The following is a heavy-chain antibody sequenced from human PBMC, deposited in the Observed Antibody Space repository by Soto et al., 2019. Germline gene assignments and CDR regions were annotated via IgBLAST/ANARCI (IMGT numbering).Heavy chain of an antibody. Sequence: ASVKVSCKASGYTFTSYGISWVRQAPGQGLEWMGWINPNSGGTNYAQKFQGRVTMTRDTSISTAYMELSRLRFDDTAVYYCARDYPPDYYDSSGYYFGGWFDLWGQGTLVTVSS. J-gene: IGHJ5*02. CDR3: ARDYPPDYYDSSGYYFGGWFDL. V-gene: IGHV1-2*02. CDR2: INPNSGGT. D-gene: IGHD3-22*01. CDR1: GYTFTSYG.